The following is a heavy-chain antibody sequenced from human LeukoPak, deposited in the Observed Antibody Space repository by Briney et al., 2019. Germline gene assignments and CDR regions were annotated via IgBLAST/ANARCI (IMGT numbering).Heavy chain of an antibody. Sequence: SETLSLTCTVSGGSISSSSYYWGWIRQPPGKGLEWIGSIYYSGSTYYNPSLKSRVTISVDTSKNQFSLKLSFVTAADTAVYYCARIESIAAHNWFDPWGQGTLVTVSS. CDR1: GGSISSSSYY. V-gene: IGHV4-39*07. CDR3: ARIESIAAHNWFDP. CDR2: IYYSGST. D-gene: IGHD6-6*01. J-gene: IGHJ5*02.